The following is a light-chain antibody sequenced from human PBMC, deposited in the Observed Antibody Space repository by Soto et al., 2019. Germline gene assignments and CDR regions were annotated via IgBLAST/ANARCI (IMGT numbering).Light chain of an antibody. CDR1: QSISSY. V-gene: IGKV1-39*01. CDR2: ATS. Sequence: DIQMTQSPSSLSASVGDRVTITCRASQSISSYLNWYQQKPGKAPKLLLFATSSLQSGVPSRVSGSGSGKDFTLTISSLQPEDFATYYCQQSYSTLFTFGPGTKVDIK. CDR3: QQSYSTLFT. J-gene: IGKJ3*01.